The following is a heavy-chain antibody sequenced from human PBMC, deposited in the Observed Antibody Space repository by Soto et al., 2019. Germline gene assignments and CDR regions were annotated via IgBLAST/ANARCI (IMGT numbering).Heavy chain of an antibody. CDR2: IYYSGAT. J-gene: IGHJ4*01. Sequence: SETLSLTCLVSGGSISSSTYYWGWIRQPPGKGLEWIGSIYYSGATYYNPSLRSRITISMDRSKNHFSLKLTSVTAADTAIYYCAPVGIGTTTVDYWGRGTLVTVSS. V-gene: IGHV4-39*02. CDR1: GGSISSSTYY. CDR3: APVGIGTTTVDY. D-gene: IGHD5-12*01.